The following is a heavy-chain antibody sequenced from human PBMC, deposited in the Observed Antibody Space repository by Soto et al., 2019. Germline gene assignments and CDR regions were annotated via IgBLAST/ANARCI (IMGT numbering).Heavy chain of an antibody. V-gene: IGHV3-23*01. CDR1: GFTFSSYA. Sequence: EVQLLESGGGLVQPGGSLRLSCAASGFTFSSYAMSWVRQAPGKGLEWVSAISGSGGSTYYADSVKGRFTISRDNSKNTPYLQMNSLRAEDTAVYYCAKDSDFWSGYYRGAFDYWGQGTLVTVSS. D-gene: IGHD3-3*01. CDR3: AKDSDFWSGYYRGAFDY. J-gene: IGHJ4*02. CDR2: ISGSGGST.